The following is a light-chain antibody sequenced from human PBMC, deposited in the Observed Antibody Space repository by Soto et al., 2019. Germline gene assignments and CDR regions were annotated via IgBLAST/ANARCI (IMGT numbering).Light chain of an antibody. CDR2: GAS. J-gene: IGKJ5*01. Sequence: EIVLTQPPATLSVYAGERATLSCRASQTVNSYLAWYQQKPGQAPRLLIYGASNRATGIPDRFSGSGSGTDFTLTITRLEPEDSAVYFCQQYTGPPTTFGQGTRLEI. CDR1: QTVNSY. V-gene: IGKV3-20*01. CDR3: QQYTGPPTT.